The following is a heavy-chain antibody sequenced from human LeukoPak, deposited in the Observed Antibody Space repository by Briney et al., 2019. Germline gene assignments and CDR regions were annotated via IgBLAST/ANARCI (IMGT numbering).Heavy chain of an antibody. D-gene: IGHD6-13*01. CDR1: GFTFSDHY. CDR2: IRNKANSYTT. Sequence: GGSLRLSCAASGFTFSDHYMDWVRQAPGKGLEWVGRIRNKANSYTTEYAASVKGRITISRDDSKNSLFLQMSSLKTEDTAVYYCTRVHSTTWYGSYFDYGGQGTLVTVSS. J-gene: IGHJ4*02. CDR3: TRVHSTTWYGSYFDY. V-gene: IGHV3-72*01.